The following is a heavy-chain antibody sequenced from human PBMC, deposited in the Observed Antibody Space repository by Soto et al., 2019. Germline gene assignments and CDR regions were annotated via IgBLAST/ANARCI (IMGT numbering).Heavy chain of an antibody. CDR1: GYTFTSYG. J-gene: IGHJ4*02. V-gene: IGHV1-18*01. D-gene: IGHD3-16*02. Sequence: GASVKVSCKASGYTFTSYGISWVRQAPGQGLEWMGWISAYNGNTNYAQKLQGRVTMTTDTSTSTAYMELRSLRSDDTAVYYCARVESPDYIWGSYRHDYWGQGTLVTVSS. CDR3: ARVESPDYIWGSYRHDY. CDR2: ISAYNGNT.